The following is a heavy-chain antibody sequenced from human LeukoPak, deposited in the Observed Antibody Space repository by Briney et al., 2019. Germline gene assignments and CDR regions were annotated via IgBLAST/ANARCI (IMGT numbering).Heavy chain of an antibody. Sequence: ASVKVSCKASGGTFSSYAISWVRQAPGQGLEWMGRIIPILGIANYAQKFQGRVTITADKSTSTAYMELSSLRSEDTAVYYCARVAVTTGTYYFDYWGQGTLVTVSS. J-gene: IGHJ4*02. D-gene: IGHD4-17*01. CDR3: ARVAVTTGTYYFDY. CDR1: GGTFSSYA. CDR2: IIPILGIA. V-gene: IGHV1-69*04.